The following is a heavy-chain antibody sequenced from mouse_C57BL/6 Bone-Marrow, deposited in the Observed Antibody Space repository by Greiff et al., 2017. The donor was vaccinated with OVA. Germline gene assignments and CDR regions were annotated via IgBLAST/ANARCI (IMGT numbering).Heavy chain of an antibody. V-gene: IGHV1-19*01. D-gene: IGHD2-5*01. CDR2: INPYNGGT. CDR3: ARVSNYLFDY. CDR1: GYTFTDYY. Sequence: VHVKQSGPVLVKPGASVKMSCKASGYTFTDYYMNWVKQSHGKSLEWIGVINPYNGGTSYNQKFKGKATLTVDKSSSTAYMELNSLTSEDSAVYYCARVSNYLFDYWGQGTTLTVSS. J-gene: IGHJ2*01.